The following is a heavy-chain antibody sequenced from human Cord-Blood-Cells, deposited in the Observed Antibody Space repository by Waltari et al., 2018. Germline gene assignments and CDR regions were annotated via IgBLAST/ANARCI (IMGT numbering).Heavy chain of an antibody. CDR1: GGSFSGYY. CDR3: ARGRYSSSWYRGKYGY. Sequence: QVQLQQWGAGLLKPSETLSLTCAVYGGSFSGYYWSWIRQPPGKGLEWVGEINHSGNTNYNPSLKSRVTISVDTSKNQFSLKLSSVTAADTAVYYCARGRYSSSWYRGKYGYWGQGTLVTVSS. D-gene: IGHD6-13*01. CDR2: INHSGNT. J-gene: IGHJ4*02. V-gene: IGHV4-34*01.